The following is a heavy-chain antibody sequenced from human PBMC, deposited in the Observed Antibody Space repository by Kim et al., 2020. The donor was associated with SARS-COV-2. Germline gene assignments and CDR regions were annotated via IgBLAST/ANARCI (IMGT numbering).Heavy chain of an antibody. V-gene: IGHV4-30-4*08. CDR3: ASPSGTDGGDS. D-gene: IGHD2-2*01. J-gene: IGHJ4*02. CDR1: GGSLSNEDYY. CDR2: VHYSGRP. Sequence: SETLSLTCTVSGGSLSNEDYYWSWIRQPPGKGLEWIGYVHYSGRPYSNPSLKSRVIISMDTSKNQFSLKLNSVTVADTAVYYCASPSGTDGGDSWGQGTLVTVSS.